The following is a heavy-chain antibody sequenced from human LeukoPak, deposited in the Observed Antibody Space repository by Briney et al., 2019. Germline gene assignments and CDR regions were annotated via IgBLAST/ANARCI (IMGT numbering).Heavy chain of an antibody. D-gene: IGHD6-19*01. Sequence: PSETLSLTCAVYGGSFSGYYWSWIRQPPGKGLEWIGEINHSGSTNYNPSLKSRVTISVDTSKNQFSLKRSSVTAADTAVYYCARGRPRIAVAGRVWFDPWGQGTLVTVSS. V-gene: IGHV4-34*01. CDR2: INHSGST. J-gene: IGHJ5*02. CDR3: ARGRPRIAVAGRVWFDP. CDR1: GGSFSGYY.